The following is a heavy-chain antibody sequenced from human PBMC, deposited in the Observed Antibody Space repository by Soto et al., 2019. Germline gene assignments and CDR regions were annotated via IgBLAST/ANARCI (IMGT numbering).Heavy chain of an antibody. D-gene: IGHD3-22*01. CDR3: ARQPYDSSDYFDY. CDR2: IYYSGTT. Sequence: PSEPLSLTCTVSGDSISSSTYYWGWIRQPPGKGLEWIGSIYYSGTTYYNPSLESRVTISVDTSRIHFSLKLISVAAADTAVYFCARQPYDSSDYFDYWGQGTLVT. J-gene: IGHJ4*02. CDR1: GDSISSSTYY. V-gene: IGHV4-39*01.